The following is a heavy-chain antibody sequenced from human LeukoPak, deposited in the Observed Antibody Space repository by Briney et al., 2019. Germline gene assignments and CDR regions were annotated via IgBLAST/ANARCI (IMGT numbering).Heavy chain of an antibody. CDR1: GFTFSSYG. J-gene: IGHJ4*02. CDR3: ARSSSRYCSGGSCYSGVLGYFDY. D-gene: IGHD2-15*01. Sequence: PGRSLRLSCAASGFTFSSYGMHWVRQAPGKGLEWVAVISYDGSNKYYADSVKGRFTISRDNSKNTLYLQMNSLRAEDTAVYYCARSSSRYCSGGSCYSGVLGYFDYWGQGTLVTVSS. V-gene: IGHV3-30*03. CDR2: ISYDGSNK.